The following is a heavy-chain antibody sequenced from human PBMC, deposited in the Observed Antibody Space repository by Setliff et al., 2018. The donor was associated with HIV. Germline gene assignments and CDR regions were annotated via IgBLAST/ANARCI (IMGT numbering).Heavy chain of an antibody. CDR1: GGSISSGSYY. CDR3: ARDSDYYDILTQFKSVDV. CDR2: IYHSGST. V-gene: IGHV4-39*07. D-gene: IGHD3-22*01. Sequence: SETLSLTCTVSGGSISSGSYYWGWIRQPPGKGLEWIGSIYHSGSTYYSPSLKSRVTISVDKSKNQFSLKLSSVTATDTAVYYCARDSDYYDILTQFKSVDVWGKGTTVTVSS. J-gene: IGHJ6*04.